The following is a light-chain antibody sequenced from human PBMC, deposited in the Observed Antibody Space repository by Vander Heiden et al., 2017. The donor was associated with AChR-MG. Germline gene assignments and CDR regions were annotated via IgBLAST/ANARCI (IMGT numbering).Light chain of an antibody. CDR3: SSYTSSSTRV. CDR1: CRDVGGYKY. Sequence: QSPLTQPASVSGSPGHSVTSACAGTCRDVGGYKYGSWYQQHPGKCPKLLIHDVSNRPSGVSKRFSGSKAGNTASLTISGLQAEDEADYYCSSYTSSSTRVVGGGTKLTVL. J-gene: IGLJ3*02. CDR2: DVS. V-gene: IGLV2-14*03.